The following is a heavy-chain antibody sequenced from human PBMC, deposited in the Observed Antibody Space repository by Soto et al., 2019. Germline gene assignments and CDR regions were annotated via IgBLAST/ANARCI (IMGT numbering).Heavy chain of an antibody. J-gene: IGHJ3*02. CDR1: GGSISSGGYY. V-gene: IGHV4-31*03. Sequence: KTSETLSLTCTVSGGSISSGGYYWSWIRQHPGKGLEWIGYIYYSGSTYYNPSLKSRVTISVDTSKNQFSLKLSSVTAADTAVYYCARRDYYDSSGRHDAFDIWGQGAMVTVS. CDR3: ARRDYYDSSGRHDAFDI. D-gene: IGHD3-22*01. CDR2: IYYSGST.